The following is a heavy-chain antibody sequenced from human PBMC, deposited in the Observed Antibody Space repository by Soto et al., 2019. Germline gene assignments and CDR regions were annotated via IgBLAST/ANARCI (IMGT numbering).Heavy chain of an antibody. CDR3: AKDIRGSSWWVGFDY. CDR1: GFTFDNYA. D-gene: IGHD6-13*01. Sequence: EVQLVESGGGLVQPGRSLRLSCAASGFTFDNYAMHWVRQAPGKGLEWVSSISWNSATIAYADSVKGRFTISRDNANKSLFLQMRSLRADDTAFYYCAKDIRGSSWWVGFDYWGQGTLVTVSS. V-gene: IGHV3-9*01. J-gene: IGHJ4*02. CDR2: ISWNSATI.